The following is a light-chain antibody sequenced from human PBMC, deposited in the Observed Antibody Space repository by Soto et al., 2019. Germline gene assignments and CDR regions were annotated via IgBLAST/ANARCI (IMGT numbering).Light chain of an antibody. CDR2: EVS. CDR1: SNDVDAYKY. V-gene: IGLV2-14*01. J-gene: IGLJ1*01. Sequence: QSALTQPPSASGSPGQSVTISCTGTSNDVDAYKYISWYRQHPGEAPKIIIYEVSNRPSGISNRFSGSKSGNTASLTISGLQTEDEAEYFCSTYTDKTYIFGSGTKVTVL. CDR3: STYTDKTYI.